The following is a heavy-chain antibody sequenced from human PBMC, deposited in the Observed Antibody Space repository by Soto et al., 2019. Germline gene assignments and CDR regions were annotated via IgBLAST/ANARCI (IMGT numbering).Heavy chain of an antibody. J-gene: IGHJ6*02. CDR1: GEPFSGHY. CDR2: INHIGST. CDR3: ARGRSPRGQLVRKYYYYGMDV. Sequence: SETPSVNSAGHGEPFSGHYWRLIRRPPGKGLEWIGEINHIGSTNYNPSLKSRVTISADTSKNQFSLKLSSVTAADTAVYYCARGRSPRGQLVRKYYYYGMDVWGQGTTVT. V-gene: IGHV4-34*01. D-gene: IGHD6-13*01.